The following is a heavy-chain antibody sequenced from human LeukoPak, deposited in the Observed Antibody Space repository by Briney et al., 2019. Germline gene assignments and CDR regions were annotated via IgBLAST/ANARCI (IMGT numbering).Heavy chain of an antibody. CDR2: IYTSGST. D-gene: IGHD3-22*01. CDR3: ARDSYYYDSSGYHQFDY. Sequence: SETLSLTCTVSGGSISSGSYYWSWIRQPAGKGLEWIGRIYTSGSTNYNPSLKSRVTISVDTSKNQFSLKLSSVTAADTAVYYCARDSYYYDSSGYHQFDYWGQGTLVTVSS. J-gene: IGHJ4*02. CDR1: GGSISSGSYY. V-gene: IGHV4-61*02.